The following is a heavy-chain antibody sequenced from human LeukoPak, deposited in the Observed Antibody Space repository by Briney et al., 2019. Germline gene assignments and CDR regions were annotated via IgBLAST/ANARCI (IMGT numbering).Heavy chain of an antibody. CDR1: GFAVSSNY. V-gene: IGHV3-53*01. D-gene: IGHD6-19*01. J-gene: IGHJ4*02. CDR2: IYSGGST. CDR3: ARESYNSGIDY. Sequence: GGSLRLSCAASGFAVSSNYMSWVRQAPGKGLEWVSVIYSGGSTYYADSVKGRFTISRDNSKNTLYLQMISLRAEDTAVYYCARESYNSGIDYWGQGTLVTVSS.